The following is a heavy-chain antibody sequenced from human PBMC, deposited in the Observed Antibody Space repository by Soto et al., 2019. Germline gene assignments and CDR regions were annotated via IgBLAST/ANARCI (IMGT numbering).Heavy chain of an antibody. V-gene: IGHV1-8*01. D-gene: IGHD6-19*01. CDR3: ASEPFVVAGAKTWCYYGLEV. Sequence: AVKVSCKASGYTFTSYDINWVRQATGQGLEWMGWMNPNSGNTGYAQKFQGRVTMTRNTSISTAYMELSSLRSEDTAVYYCASEPFVVAGAKTWCYYGLEVCGEGKTVTVSS. J-gene: IGHJ6*01. CDR1: GYTFTSYD. CDR2: MNPNSGNT.